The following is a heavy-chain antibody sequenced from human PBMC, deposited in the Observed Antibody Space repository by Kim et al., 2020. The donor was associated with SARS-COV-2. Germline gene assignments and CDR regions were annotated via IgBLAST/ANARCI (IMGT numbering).Heavy chain of an antibody. Sequence: GGSLRLSCATSGFTFSAYDMNWVRRAPGKGLEWLSFITKSSNTIYYADSVKGRFRISRDNAKNSLYLQMNSLRDEDTALYYCVRDRMGGAFDIWGQGTMV. CDR1: GFTFSAYD. J-gene: IGHJ3*02. V-gene: IGHV3-48*02. CDR2: ITKSSNTI. CDR3: VRDRMGGAFDI. D-gene: IGHD3-16*01.